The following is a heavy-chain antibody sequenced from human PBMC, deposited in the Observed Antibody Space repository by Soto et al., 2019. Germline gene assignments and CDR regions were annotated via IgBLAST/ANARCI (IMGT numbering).Heavy chain of an antibody. D-gene: IGHD3-22*01. J-gene: IGHJ4*02. CDR2: IYYSGST. CDR1: GGSISSGGYC. V-gene: IGHV4-31*02. CDR3: ARLGSGYPRYYFDY. Sequence: PSETLSLTCTVXGGSISSGGYCWSWIRQHPGKGLEWIGYIYYSGSTYYNPSLKSRVTISVDTSKNQFSLKLSSVTAADTAVYYCARLGSGYPRYYFDYWGQGTLVTVSS.